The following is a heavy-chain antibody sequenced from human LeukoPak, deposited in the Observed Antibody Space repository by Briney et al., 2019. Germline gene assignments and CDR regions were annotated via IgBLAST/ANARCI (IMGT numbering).Heavy chain of an antibody. Sequence: GGSLRLSCAASGFTFSSYAMSWVRQAPGKGLEWVSAISGSGGSTYYADSVKGRFTISRDNSKNTLYLQMNSLRAEDTAVYYCGKDGGYYYDSSGRSFDYWGQGTLVTVSS. D-gene: IGHD3-22*01. CDR3: GKDGGYYYDSSGRSFDY. J-gene: IGHJ4*02. CDR1: GFTFSSYA. CDR2: ISGSGGST. V-gene: IGHV3-23*01.